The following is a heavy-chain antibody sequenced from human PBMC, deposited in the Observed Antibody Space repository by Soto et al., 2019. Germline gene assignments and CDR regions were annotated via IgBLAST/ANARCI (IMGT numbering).Heavy chain of an antibody. J-gene: IGHJ4*02. D-gene: IGHD3-3*01. V-gene: IGHV4-61*01. CDR1: GGSVTSGNYY. CDR3: AREGGPIFAVENFDC. CDR2: ISYNGRT. Sequence: QVQLQESGPGLVKPSQTLSLICSVSGGSVTSGNYYWSWIRQPPGKGLEWIGYISYNGRTNYNPSVKSRLAISIDTSKNQFSLKLSAVTAEDTAVYYCAREGGPIFAVENFDCWGQGTLVTVSS.